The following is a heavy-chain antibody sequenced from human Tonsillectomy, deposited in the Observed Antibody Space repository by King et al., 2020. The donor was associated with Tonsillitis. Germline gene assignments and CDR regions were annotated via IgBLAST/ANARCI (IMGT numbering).Heavy chain of an antibody. J-gene: IGHJ6*02. CDR2: INPNSAGT. CDR1: GYTFTGYY. V-gene: IGHV1-2*02. Sequence: VQLVESGAEVKKPGASVKVSCKASGYTFTGYYIHWVRQAPGQGLEWMGWINPNSAGTNYAQKFQGRFTMTRDTSISTAYMELSRLRSDDTAVYYCARDFVMQQLVDYYGMDVWGQGTTVTVSS. D-gene: IGHD6-13*01. CDR3: ARDFVMQQLVDYYGMDV.